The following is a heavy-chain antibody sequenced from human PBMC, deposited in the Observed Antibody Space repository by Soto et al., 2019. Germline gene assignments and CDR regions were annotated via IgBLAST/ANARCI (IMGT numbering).Heavy chain of an antibody. Sequence: EVQLVESGGGLVQPGGSLRLSCAASGFTFSSYEMAWVRQAPGKGLEWVSYISSSGRTIYYADSVKGRFTIFRDNAKNSLFLQMNSLRAEDTAVYYCARGHADYGATPGYWGQGTLVTVSS. CDR1: GFTFSSYE. CDR3: ARGHADYGATPGY. J-gene: IGHJ4*02. CDR2: ISSSGRTI. D-gene: IGHD4-17*01. V-gene: IGHV3-48*03.